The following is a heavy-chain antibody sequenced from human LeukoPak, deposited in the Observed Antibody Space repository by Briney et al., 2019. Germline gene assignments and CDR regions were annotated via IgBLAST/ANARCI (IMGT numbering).Heavy chain of an antibody. Sequence: ASVKVSCKAFGYTFTGYYMRWVRQAPGQGLEWMGRINPNSGGTNYAQKFQGRVTMTRDTSISTAYMELSRLRSDDTAAYYCARDYYDSSGYYGYWGQGTLVTVSS. CDR1: GYTFTGYY. D-gene: IGHD3-22*01. J-gene: IGHJ4*02. CDR3: ARDYYDSSGYYGY. CDR2: INPNSGGT. V-gene: IGHV1-2*06.